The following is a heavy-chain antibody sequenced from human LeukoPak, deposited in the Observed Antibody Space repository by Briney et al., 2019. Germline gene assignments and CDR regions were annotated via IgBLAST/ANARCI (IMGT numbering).Heavy chain of an antibody. CDR3: ARTSITMVRGAHFDY. D-gene: IGHD3-10*01. CDR2: IYYSGST. Sequence: SETLSLTCAVSGGSISSYYWSWIRQPPGKGLEWIGYIYYSGSTNYNPSLKSRVTISVDTSKNQFSLKLSSVTAADTAVYYCARTSITMVRGAHFDYWGQGTLVTVSS. CDR1: GGSISSYY. V-gene: IGHV4-59*01. J-gene: IGHJ4*02.